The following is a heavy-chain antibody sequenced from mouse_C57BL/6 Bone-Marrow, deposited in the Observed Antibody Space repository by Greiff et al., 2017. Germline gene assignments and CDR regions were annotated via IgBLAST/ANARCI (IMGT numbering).Heavy chain of an antibody. V-gene: IGHV3-6*01. CDR1: GYSFTSGYF. J-gene: IGHJ4*01. CDR3: ARDPLCSNYVFYAMDY. D-gene: IGHD2-5*01. Sequence: ESGPGLVKPSPSLYLSCTVSGYSFTSGYFWYWMRQFPGNQLEWMGFIRYDGSNNYNQYLKNRITLTLDTSTNQFFLKLNSVTTEDTATYYGARDPLCSNYVFYAMDYWGQGTSVTVSS. CDR2: IRYDGSN.